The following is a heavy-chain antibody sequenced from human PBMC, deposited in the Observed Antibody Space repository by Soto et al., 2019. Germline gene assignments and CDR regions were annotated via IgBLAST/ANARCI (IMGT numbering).Heavy chain of an antibody. J-gene: IGHJ4*02. CDR3: ARVAETGYTSGWYYFDY. D-gene: IGHD6-19*01. V-gene: IGHV1-69*14. Sequence: QVQLVQSGADVKKPGSSVKVSCEVSGGTFSNYAFTWVRQGPGQGLGWMGGIIPIFGTANYARQFKGRVAISADKSTTTTYMELSNLTSEDTAVYYCARVAETGYTSGWYYFDYWGQGSLVTVSS. CDR2: IIPIFGTA. CDR1: GGTFSNYA.